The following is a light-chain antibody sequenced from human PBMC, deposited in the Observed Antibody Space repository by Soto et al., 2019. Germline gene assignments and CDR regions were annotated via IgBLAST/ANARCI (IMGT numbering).Light chain of an antibody. CDR2: DVS. J-gene: IGLJ2*01. CDR3: TSYTTRTTVV. Sequence: QSALTQPASVSGSPGQSITISCTGTNSDIGRYNHVSWYQQHPGKVPKLMIYDVSDRPSGVSNRFSGSKSGNTASLTISGLQAEDEADYYCTSYTTRTTVVFGGGTKLTVL. V-gene: IGLV2-14*03. CDR1: NSDIGRYNH.